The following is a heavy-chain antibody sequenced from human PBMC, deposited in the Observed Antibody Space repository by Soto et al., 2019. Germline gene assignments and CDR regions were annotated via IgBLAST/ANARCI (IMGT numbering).Heavy chain of an antibody. CDR1: GGTFSSYT. CDR3: AYSGYDSSYFDY. D-gene: IGHD5-12*01. V-gene: IGHV1-69*02. J-gene: IGHJ4*02. Sequence: QVQLVQSGAEVKKPGSSVKVSCKASGGTFSSYTISWVRQAPGQGLEWMGRIIPILGIANYAQKFQGRVTITADKSTSTAYMELSSLRSKDTAVYYCAYSGYDSSYFDYWGQGTLVTVSS. CDR2: IIPILGIA.